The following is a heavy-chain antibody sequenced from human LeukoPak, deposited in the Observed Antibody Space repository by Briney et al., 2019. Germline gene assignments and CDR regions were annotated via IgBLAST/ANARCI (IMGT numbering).Heavy chain of an antibody. CDR3: ARHHIMITFGGVIAYFDY. V-gene: IGHV4-34*01. Sequence: SETLSLTCAVYGGSFSAYYWNWIRQAPGKGLEWIGEINHSGSTNYNPSLKSRVTISVDTSKNQFSLKLSSVTAADTAVYYCARHHIMITFGGVIAYFDYWGQGTLVTVSS. J-gene: IGHJ4*02. CDR1: GGSFSAYY. D-gene: IGHD3-16*02. CDR2: INHSGST.